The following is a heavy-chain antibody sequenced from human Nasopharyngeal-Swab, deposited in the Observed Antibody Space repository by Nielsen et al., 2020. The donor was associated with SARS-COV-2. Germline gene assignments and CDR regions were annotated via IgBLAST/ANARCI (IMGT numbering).Heavy chain of an antibody. V-gene: IGHV3-21*01. CDR3: ARDGYCGGDCYGAFDI. D-gene: IGHD2-21*02. J-gene: IGHJ3*02. Sequence: GESLKISCDASGFIFSSYTMNWVRRAPGKGLEWVSSISRSGSDIYYRDSLKGRFTVSRDNTKKSLYLQMDSLRAEDTAVYYCARDGYCGGDCYGAFDIWGQGTMDTVSS. CDR1: GFIFSSYT. CDR2: ISRSGSDI.